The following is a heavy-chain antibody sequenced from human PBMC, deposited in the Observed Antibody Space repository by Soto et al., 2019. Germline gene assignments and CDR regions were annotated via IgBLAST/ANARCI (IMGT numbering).Heavy chain of an antibody. Sequence: QAHLMQSGAEVKKPGSSVKVSCKASGGTFSGYAISWVRQRPGRGLEWMGGIIPIFGITTYAEKFKGRITLAEDESMGTAVMDLRSLISEDTAVYYCARDPRSITGTTSSEDFQFWGPGTLVSVSS. V-gene: IGHV1-69*01. CDR3: ARDPRSITGTTSSEDFQF. CDR2: IIPIFGIT. D-gene: IGHD1-20*01. J-gene: IGHJ1*01. CDR1: GGTFSGYA.